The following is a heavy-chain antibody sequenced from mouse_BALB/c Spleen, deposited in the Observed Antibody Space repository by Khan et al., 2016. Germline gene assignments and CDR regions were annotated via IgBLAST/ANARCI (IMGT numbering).Heavy chain of an antibody. J-gene: IGHJ3*01. CDR3: ASPLLRLKAWFAY. CDR1: GFSLANYG. V-gene: IGHV2-9*02. Sequence: QMQLKESGPGLVAPSQSLSITCTVSGFSLANYGVHWVRQPPGKGLEWLGVIWAGGSTNYNSALMSRLSISKDNSKSQVFLKMNSLQTDDTAMYYCASPLLRLKAWFAYWGQGTLVTVS. CDR2: IWAGGST. D-gene: IGHD1-1*01.